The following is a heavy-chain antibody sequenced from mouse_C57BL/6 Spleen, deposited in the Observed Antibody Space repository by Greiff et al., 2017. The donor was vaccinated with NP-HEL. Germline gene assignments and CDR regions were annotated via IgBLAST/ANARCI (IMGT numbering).Heavy chain of an antibody. J-gene: IGHJ3*01. CDR1: GYTFTDYY. CDR2: INPYNGGT. CDR3: APKTAQATVDY. V-gene: IGHV1-19*01. D-gene: IGHD3-2*02. Sequence: EVQLQQSGPVLVKPGASVKMSCKASGYTFTDYYMNWVKQSHGKSLEWIGVINPYNGGTSYNQKFKGKATLTVDKSSSTAYMELNSLTSEDSAVYYCAPKTAQATVDYWGQGTLVTVSA.